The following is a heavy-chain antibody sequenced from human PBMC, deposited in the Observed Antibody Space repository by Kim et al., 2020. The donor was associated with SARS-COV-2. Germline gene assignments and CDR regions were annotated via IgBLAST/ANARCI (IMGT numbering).Heavy chain of an antibody. J-gene: IGHJ6*01. CDR3: AKDSGSHIVVVTAIRYY. Sequence: GGSLRLSCAASGFTFSSYGMHWVRQAPGKGLEWVAVISYDGSNKYYADSVKGRFTISRDNSKNTLYLQMNSLRAEDTAVYYCAKDSGSHIVVVTAIRYY. CDR1: GFTFSSYG. D-gene: IGHD2-21*02. CDR2: ISYDGSNK. V-gene: IGHV3-30*18.